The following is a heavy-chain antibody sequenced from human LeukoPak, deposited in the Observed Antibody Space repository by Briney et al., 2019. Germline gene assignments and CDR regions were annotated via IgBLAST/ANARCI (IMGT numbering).Heavy chain of an antibody. D-gene: IGHD6-13*01. CDR3: ARDPGIDNPRVPGLNWFDP. Sequence: PSETLSLTCTVSGGSITSYYWTWIRQPPGKGLEWIGFIYGDGSTKYNPSLKSRVTMSVDTSKNQFSLKLSSVTAADTAVYYCARDPGIDNPRVPGLNWFDPWGQGTLVTVSS. CDR1: GGSITSYY. V-gene: IGHV4-59*12. J-gene: IGHJ5*02. CDR2: IYGDGST.